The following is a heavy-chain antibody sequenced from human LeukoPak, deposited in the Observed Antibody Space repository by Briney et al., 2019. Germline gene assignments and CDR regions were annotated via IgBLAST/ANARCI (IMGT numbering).Heavy chain of an antibody. Sequence: SETLSLTCTVSGGSISSYYWSWIRQPPGKGLEWIGYIYYTGSTNYNPSLKSRVTISVDTSKNQFSLKLSSVTAADMAVYYCARVGYYGANSRWFDPWGQGTLVTVSS. D-gene: IGHD4-23*01. CDR1: GGSISSYY. V-gene: IGHV4-59*01. CDR3: ARVGYYGANSRWFDP. J-gene: IGHJ5*02. CDR2: IYYTGST.